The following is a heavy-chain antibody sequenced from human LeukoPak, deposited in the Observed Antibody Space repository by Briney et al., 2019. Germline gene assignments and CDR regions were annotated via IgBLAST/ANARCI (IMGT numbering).Heavy chain of an antibody. CDR1: GGSISSYY. Sequence: SETLSLTCTVPGGSISSYYWSWIRQPAGKGLEWIGRIYTSGSTNYNPSLKSRVTMSVDTSKNQFSLKLSSVTAADTAVYYCARDLLSVGYFDYWGQGTLVTVSS. J-gene: IGHJ4*02. V-gene: IGHV4-4*07. D-gene: IGHD3-16*01. CDR3: ARDLLSVGYFDY. CDR2: IYTSGST.